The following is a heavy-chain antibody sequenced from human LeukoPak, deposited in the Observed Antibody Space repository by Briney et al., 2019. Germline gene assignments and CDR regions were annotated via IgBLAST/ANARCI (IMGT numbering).Heavy chain of an antibody. CDR3: ARGGRWLQSGLNY. Sequence: PSETLSLTCTVSGCSISSYYWSWIRQPPGKGLEWIGYIYYSGSTNYNPSLKSRYTISVDTYKNQFSLALSSVTAADTAVYYCARGGRWLQSGLNYWGQGTLVTVSS. J-gene: IGHJ4*02. V-gene: IGHV4-59*01. D-gene: IGHD5-24*01. CDR2: IYYSGST. CDR1: GCSISSYY.